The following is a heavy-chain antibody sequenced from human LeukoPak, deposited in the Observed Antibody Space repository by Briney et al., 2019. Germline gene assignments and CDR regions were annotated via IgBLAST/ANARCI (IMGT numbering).Heavy chain of an antibody. V-gene: IGHV4-39*01. Sequence: SETLSLTCSVSGGSISSSSYYWGWIRQPPGKGLEWIGSIYYSGRTYYKPSLKSRATISVDTSKNQFSLKLRSVTAADTAVYYCASIADRSTNFDYWGQGTLVTFSS. CDR2: IYYSGRT. CDR1: GGSISSSSYY. J-gene: IGHJ4*02. D-gene: IGHD6-13*01. CDR3: ASIADRSTNFDY.